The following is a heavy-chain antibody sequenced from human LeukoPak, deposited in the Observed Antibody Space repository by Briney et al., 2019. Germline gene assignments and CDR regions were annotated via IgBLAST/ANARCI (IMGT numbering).Heavy chain of an antibody. J-gene: IGHJ4*02. V-gene: IGHV4-59*01. CDR2: LRYGGNT. D-gene: IGHD6-6*01. Sequence: PSESLSHTCTVSGDSITSNYWSWIRQPPGKGLEWIGYLRYGGNTNHNSSLKSRITISLDTSKNQFSLRLSSVTAADTAIYYCARESSTSQTNLFDYWGQGTLVTVSS. CDR3: ARESSTSQTNLFDY. CDR1: GDSITSNY.